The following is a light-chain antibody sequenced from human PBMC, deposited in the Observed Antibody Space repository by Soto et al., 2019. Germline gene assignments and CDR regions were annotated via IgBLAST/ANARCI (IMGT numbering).Light chain of an antibody. J-gene: IGKJ1*01. CDR3: LQYYSTPPT. CDR1: QSVLSNSNNKNY. V-gene: IGKV4-1*01. Sequence: DVLMSQSPGSLTVSLGERATTDCKSSQSVLSNSNNKNYLVSYHQRPGLPPNLLIYWASTRESGVPDRFSGSGSGTDFTLTLTSLQAEDVALYYSLQYYSTPPTFGQVTKVEIK. CDR2: WAS.